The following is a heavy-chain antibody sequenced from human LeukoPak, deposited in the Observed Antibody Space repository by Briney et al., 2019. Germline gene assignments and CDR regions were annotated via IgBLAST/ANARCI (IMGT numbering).Heavy chain of an antibody. CDR1: GFSLSTSGVG. J-gene: IGHJ3*02. CDR2: IYWNDDK. D-gene: IGHD3-3*01. V-gene: IGHV2-5*01. CDR3: AQTYYDFWRGYDAFDI. Sequence: ESGPTLVKPTQTLTLTCTFSGFSLSTSGVGVGWIRQPPGKALEWLALIYWNDDKRYSPSLKSRLTITKDTSKNQVVLTMTNMDPVDTATYYCAQTYYDFWRGYDAFDIWGQGTKVTVSS.